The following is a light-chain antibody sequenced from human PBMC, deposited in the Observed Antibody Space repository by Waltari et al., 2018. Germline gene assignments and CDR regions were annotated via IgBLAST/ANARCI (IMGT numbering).Light chain of an antibody. CDR1: QSVLYSSNNKNY. Sequence: DIVMTQSPDSLAVSLGERATINCKSSQSVLYSSNNKNYLAWYQQKPGQPPKLLIYWASTRESGVPDRFSGSGSETDVTLTISSLQAEDVAVYYCQQYYSTPLTFGQGTRLEIK. J-gene: IGKJ5*01. V-gene: IGKV4-1*01. CDR3: QQYYSTPLT. CDR2: WAS.